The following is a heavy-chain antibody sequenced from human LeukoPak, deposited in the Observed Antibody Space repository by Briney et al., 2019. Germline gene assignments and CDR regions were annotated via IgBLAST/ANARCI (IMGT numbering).Heavy chain of an antibody. V-gene: IGHV4-39*01. CDR1: GCSISSSSYY. J-gene: IGHJ4*02. CDR3: ARIYDSSGHPR. Sequence: SETLSLTCTVSGCSISSSSYYWGWIRQPPGKGLEWIGTIYYSGSTYYNPSLKSRVTISVDTSKNQFSLKLSSVTAADTAVYYCARIYDSSGHPRWGQGTLVTVSS. CDR2: IYYSGST. D-gene: IGHD3-22*01.